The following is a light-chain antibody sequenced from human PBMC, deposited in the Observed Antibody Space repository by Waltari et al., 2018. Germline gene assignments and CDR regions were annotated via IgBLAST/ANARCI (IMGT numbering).Light chain of an antibody. Sequence: QSVLIQPPSASETPGQRVTISCSGSNSNIGSNYVCWYQHLPGTAPELLIYRNTQRPEVAPDRFSGSKSDPSASLAISGLRYEGEAGDYCAAWDDGLRAWLFGGGTKLTVL. CDR2: RNT. CDR3: AAWDDGLRAWL. V-gene: IGLV1-47*01. CDR1: NSNIGSNY. J-gene: IGLJ3*02.